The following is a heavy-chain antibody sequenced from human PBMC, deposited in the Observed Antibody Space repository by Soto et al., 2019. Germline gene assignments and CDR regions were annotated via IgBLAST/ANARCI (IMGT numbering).Heavy chain of an antibody. V-gene: IGHV3-23*01. J-gene: IGHJ4*02. CDR1: GFSFSSFA. CDR2: IGGSGIIT. CDR3: AKDPNGDYVGAFDS. Sequence: GGSLRLSCRASGFSFSSFALTWVRQAPGRGLEWVSSIGGSGIITYYTDSVKGRFTISRDNSGSTLFLHMNSLRADDTAVYYCAKDPNGDYVGAFDSWGQGTLVTVSS. D-gene: IGHD4-17*01.